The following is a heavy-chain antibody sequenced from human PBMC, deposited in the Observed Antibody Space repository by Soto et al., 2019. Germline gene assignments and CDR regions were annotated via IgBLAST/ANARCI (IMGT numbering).Heavy chain of an antibody. CDR1: GGSFSGYY. CDR2: INHSGST. V-gene: IGHV4-34*01. J-gene: IGHJ4*02. Sequence: SETLSLTCTVSGGSFSGYYWSWIRQPPGKGLEWIGEINHSGSTNYNPSLKSQVTISVDTSKNQFSLKLSSVTAADTAVYYCARTRGYSGYEPIVWGQGTLVTVSS. D-gene: IGHD5-12*01. CDR3: ARTRGYSGYEPIV.